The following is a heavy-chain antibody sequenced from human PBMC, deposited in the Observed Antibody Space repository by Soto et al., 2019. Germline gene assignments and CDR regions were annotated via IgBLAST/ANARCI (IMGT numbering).Heavy chain of an antibody. CDR2: INPNSGGT. CDR3: ARDKGVVPAAMWWGTNYYYYGMDV. Sequence: QVQLVQSGAEVKKPGASVKVSCKASGYTFTGYYMHWVRQAPGQGLEWMGWINPNSGGTNYAQKFQGWVTMTRDTSISTAYMELSRLRSDDAAVYYCARDKGVVPAAMWWGTNYYYYGMDVWGQGTTVTVSS. D-gene: IGHD2-2*01. J-gene: IGHJ6*02. CDR1: GYTFTGYY. V-gene: IGHV1-2*04.